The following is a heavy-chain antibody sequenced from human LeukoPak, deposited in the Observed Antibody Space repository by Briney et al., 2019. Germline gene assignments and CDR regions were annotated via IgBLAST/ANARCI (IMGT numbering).Heavy chain of an antibody. J-gene: IGHJ4*02. CDR1: GFTFSSYW. CDR2: INHNGNVN. CDR3: ARVSSGGSGGSCYKPNDY. Sequence: GGSLRLSCAASGFTFSSYWMNWARQAPGKGLEWVASINHNGNVNYYVDSVKGRFTISRDNAKNSLYLQMSNLRAEDTAVYYCARVSSGGSGGSCYKPNDYWGQGTLVTVSS. V-gene: IGHV3-7*03. D-gene: IGHD2-15*01.